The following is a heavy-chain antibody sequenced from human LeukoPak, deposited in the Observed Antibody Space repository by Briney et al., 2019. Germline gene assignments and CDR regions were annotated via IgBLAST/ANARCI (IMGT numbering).Heavy chain of an antibody. D-gene: IGHD6-6*01. CDR1: GFTFSSYA. J-gene: IGHJ4*02. V-gene: IGHV3-64*04. CDR2: ISSNGGST. Sequence: GGSLRLSCSASGFTFSSYAMHWVRQAPGKGLEYVSAISSNGGSTYYADSVKGRFTISRDNSKNTLYLQMNSLRAEDTAVYYCAKDPSIAARRGAADYWGQGTLVTVSS. CDR3: AKDPSIAARRGAADY.